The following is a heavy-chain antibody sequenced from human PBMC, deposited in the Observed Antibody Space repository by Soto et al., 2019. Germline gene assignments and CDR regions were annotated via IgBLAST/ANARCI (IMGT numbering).Heavy chain of an antibody. Sequence: QVQLVESGERVVQPGRPLRLSCAASGFTFSSYGMHWVRQSPGTVLERVAVIWDDGSNKYYEGSVKGRFTISRDNSKNTLYLQMQSRRGEDTAGYYCARWREGYGHFDYWGQGNLVTVSS. V-gene: IGHV3-33*01. J-gene: IGHJ4*02. D-gene: IGHD1-1*01. CDR1: GFTFSSYG. CDR3: ARWREGYGHFDY. CDR2: IWDDGSNK.